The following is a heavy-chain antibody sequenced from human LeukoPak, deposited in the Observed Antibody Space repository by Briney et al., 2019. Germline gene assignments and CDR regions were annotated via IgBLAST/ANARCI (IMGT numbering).Heavy chain of an antibody. Sequence: PGGSLRLSCAASGFTFSSYDMHWVRQATGKGLEWVSATDTVGNTYYAGSVQGRFAISRENAWNSLYLQMNSLRDGDTAVYYCIRIRTGHHEYGMGVWGQGTTVTVSS. CDR2: TDTVGNT. V-gene: IGHV3-13*01. CDR3: IRIRTGHHEYGMGV. CDR1: GFTFSSYD. J-gene: IGHJ6*02. D-gene: IGHD1-1*01.